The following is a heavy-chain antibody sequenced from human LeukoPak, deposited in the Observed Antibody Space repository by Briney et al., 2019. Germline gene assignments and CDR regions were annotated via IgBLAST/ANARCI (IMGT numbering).Heavy chain of an antibody. D-gene: IGHD2-2*01. CDR2: IIPIFGTA. CDR1: GGTLSSYA. J-gene: IGHJ6*03. CDR3: ARVDCSSTSCYDYYYYYYMDV. V-gene: IGHV1-69*01. Sequence: SVKVSCKASGGTLSSYAISWVRQAPGQGLEWMGGIIPIFGTANYAQKFQGRVTITADESTSTAYMELSSLRSEDTAVYYCARVDCSSTSCYDYYYYYYMDVWGKGTTVTVSS.